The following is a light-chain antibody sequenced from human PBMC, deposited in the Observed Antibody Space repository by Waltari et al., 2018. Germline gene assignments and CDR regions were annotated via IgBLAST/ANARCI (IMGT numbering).Light chain of an antibody. CDR2: EAS. V-gene: IGLV2-8*01. Sequence: QSALTQPPSASGSPAQSVTISCPGTSSHLGGYKYVPWYKPLPGKAPILIIYEASERPSGVPDRFSGSKSGNTASLTVSGLQAEDEADYYCSSYAGSSNFVFGTGTKVTVL. CDR1: SSHLGGYKY. J-gene: IGLJ1*01. CDR3: SSYAGSSNFV.